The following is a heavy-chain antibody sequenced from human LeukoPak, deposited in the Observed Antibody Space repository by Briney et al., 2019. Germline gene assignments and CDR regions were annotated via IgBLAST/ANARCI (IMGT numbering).Heavy chain of an antibody. CDR2: IKQDGSEK. D-gene: IGHD3-22*01. Sequence: PGGSLRLSCAASGFTFSSYWMSWVRQAPGKGLEWVANIKQDGSEKYYVDSVKGRFTISRDNAKNSLYLQMSSLRAEDTAVYYCARERSSGYLDYWGQGTLVTVSS. V-gene: IGHV3-7*01. CDR1: GFTFSSYW. CDR3: ARERSSGYLDY. J-gene: IGHJ4*02.